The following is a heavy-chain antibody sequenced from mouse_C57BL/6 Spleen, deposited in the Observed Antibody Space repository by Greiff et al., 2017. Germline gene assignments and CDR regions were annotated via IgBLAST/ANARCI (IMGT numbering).Heavy chain of an antibody. CDR3: ARPSYFGSSYDYAMDY. CDR2: IYPSDSET. V-gene: IGHV1-61*01. Sequence: QVQLQQPGAELVRPGSSVKLSCKASGYTFTSYWMDWVKQRPGQGLEWIGNIYPSDSETHYNQKFKDKATLTVDKSSSTAYMQLSSLTSEDSAVYYCARPSYFGSSYDYAMDYWGQGTSVTVSS. J-gene: IGHJ4*01. D-gene: IGHD1-1*01. CDR1: GYTFTSYW.